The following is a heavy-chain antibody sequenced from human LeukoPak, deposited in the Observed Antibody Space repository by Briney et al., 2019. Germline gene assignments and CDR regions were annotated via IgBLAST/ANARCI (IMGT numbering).Heavy chain of an antibody. J-gene: IGHJ4*02. CDR1: GFTFSSLN. V-gene: IGHV3-21*01. Sequence: PGGSLRLSCAASGFTFSSLNMNWVRQAPGKGLEWVSCISSSSSYIYYADSVKGRFTISRDNAKNSLYLQMNSLGADDTAVYYCARGSEWSNGVSDYWGQGTLVTVSS. D-gene: IGHD3-3*01. CDR2: ISSSSSYI. CDR3: ARGSEWSNGVSDY.